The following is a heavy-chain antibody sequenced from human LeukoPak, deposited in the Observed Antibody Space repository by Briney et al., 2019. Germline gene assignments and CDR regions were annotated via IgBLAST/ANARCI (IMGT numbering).Heavy chain of an antibody. V-gene: IGHV4-59*01. Sequence: SETLSLTCTVPGGSISSYYWSWIRQPPGKGLEWIGYIYYSGNTNYNPSLKSRVTISVDTSKNQFSLKLSSVTAADTAVYYCARDGVDSSGYYYYMDVWGKGTTVTVSS. CDR3: ARDGVDSSGYYYYMDV. J-gene: IGHJ6*03. D-gene: IGHD3-22*01. CDR1: GGSISSYY. CDR2: IYYSGNT.